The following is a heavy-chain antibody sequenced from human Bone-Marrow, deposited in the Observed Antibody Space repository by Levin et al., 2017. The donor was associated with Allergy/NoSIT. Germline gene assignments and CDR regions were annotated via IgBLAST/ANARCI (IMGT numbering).Heavy chain of an antibody. Sequence: GGSLRLSCAASGFTFSSYAMSWVRQAPGKGLEWVSAISCSGGSTYYADSVKGRFTISRDNSKNTLYLQMNRLRAEDTAVYYCAKDQSSGWYLGYPIDYWGQGTLVTVSS. D-gene: IGHD6-19*01. CDR3: AKDQSSGWYLGYPIDY. J-gene: IGHJ4*02. V-gene: IGHV3-23*01. CDR1: GFTFSSYA. CDR2: ISCSGGST.